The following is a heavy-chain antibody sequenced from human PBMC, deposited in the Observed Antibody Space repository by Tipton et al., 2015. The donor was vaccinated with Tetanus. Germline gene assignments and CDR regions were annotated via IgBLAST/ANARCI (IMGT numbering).Heavy chain of an antibody. V-gene: IGHV3-23*01. CDR1: GFTFGRFG. J-gene: IGHJ4*02. Sequence: SLRLSCEASGFTFGRFGMHWVRQAPGKGLEWVSTISGSGDYTYYADSVKGQFTISRDNSKNTLSLQMNSLRADDTAVYYCAKGGGHSGSWSDYLDSWGQGTLVTVSS. D-gene: IGHD6-13*01. CDR2: ISGSGDYT. CDR3: AKGGGHSGSWSDYLDS.